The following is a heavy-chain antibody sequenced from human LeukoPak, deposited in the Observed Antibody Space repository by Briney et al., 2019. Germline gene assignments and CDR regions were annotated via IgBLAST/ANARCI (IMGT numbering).Heavy chain of an antibody. V-gene: IGHV4-59*11. Sequence: SETLSLTCTVSGGSISSHYWSWIRQPPGKGLEWIGYIYYSGSTNYNPSLKSRVTISVDTSKNQFSLKLSSVTAADTAVYYCAREGPSAFDIWGQGTMVTVS. J-gene: IGHJ3*02. CDR1: GGSISSHY. CDR2: IYYSGST. CDR3: AREGPSAFDI.